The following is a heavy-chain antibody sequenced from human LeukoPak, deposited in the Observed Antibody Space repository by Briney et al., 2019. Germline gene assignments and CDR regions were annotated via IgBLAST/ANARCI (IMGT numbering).Heavy chain of an antibody. Sequence: GGSLRLSCAASGFSFNSDWMDWVRQAPGKGLEWVANIKHDESEKNYLDSVKGRFTISRDNAQNSLYLQMNGLRVEDTAVYYCTRRLDDWGQGILVTVSS. CDR3: TRRLDD. CDR1: GFSFNSDW. J-gene: IGHJ4*02. V-gene: IGHV3-7*01. D-gene: IGHD3-16*01. CDR2: IKHDESEK.